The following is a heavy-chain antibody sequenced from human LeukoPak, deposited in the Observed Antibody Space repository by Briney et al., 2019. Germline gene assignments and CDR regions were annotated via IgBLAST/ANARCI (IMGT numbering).Heavy chain of an antibody. J-gene: IGHJ4*02. V-gene: IGHV3-11*05. CDR1: RFTSSDYY. Sequence: GRSLRLSCAASRFTSSDYYMVWIRQAPGNGLECISYFSNSRNYANYAASVKGRFTNSRDNATNSLSLQMNSLRPDDTAVYYCARADRTSWFDYWGQGILVTVSS. D-gene: IGHD2-2*01. CDR3: ARADRTSWFDY. CDR2: FSNSRNYA.